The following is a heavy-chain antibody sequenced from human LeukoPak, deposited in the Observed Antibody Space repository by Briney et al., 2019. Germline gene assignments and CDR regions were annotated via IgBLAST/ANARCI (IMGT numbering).Heavy chain of an antibody. CDR2: TFHSGST. J-gene: IGHJ6*03. CDR1: GGSIDDDTYY. Sequence: SETLSLACTVSGGSIDDDTYYWGWLRQPPGNGLDWFGATFHSGSTYYNQSLHSRLPISADPSEKQFSLRLHSVTAADPAVYFCARHRRPLVQGVIYYYYYMDVWGKGITVTVSS. D-gene: IGHD3-10*01. CDR3: ARHRRPLVQGVIYYYYYMDV. V-gene: IGHV4-39*01.